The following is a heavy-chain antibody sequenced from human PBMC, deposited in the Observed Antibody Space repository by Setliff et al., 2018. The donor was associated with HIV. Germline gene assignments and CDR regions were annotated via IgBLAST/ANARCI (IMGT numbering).Heavy chain of an antibody. J-gene: IGHJ3*02. Sequence: SETLSLTCIVSGGSISIYYWSWIRQLPGEGLEWIGRISAGGYTYYNPSLQSRVTMSVDMSKNQFSLKLSSVTAADTAIYYCARDRSGTSYAGDDAFDIWGQGTMVTVSS. D-gene: IGHD3-3*01. CDR3: ARDRSGTSYAGDDAFDI. CDR1: GGSISIYY. V-gene: IGHV4-4*07. CDR2: ISAGGYT.